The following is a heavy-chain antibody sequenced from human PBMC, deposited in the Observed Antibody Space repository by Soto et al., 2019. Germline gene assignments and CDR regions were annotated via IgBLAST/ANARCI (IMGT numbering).Heavy chain of an antibody. J-gene: IGHJ4*02. Sequence: GVSVKVSCQASGYTFPIYVVSSVRQDTGQGLEWMGRINSGDGSTTYAEKFQGRVTMATDTCTRTVYMELSSLRSEDTGVYCCARVGARPGVIDYWGKRTRVAVSS. CDR2: INSGDGST. D-gene: IGHD6-6*01. CDR3: ARVGARPGVIDY. V-gene: IGHV1-46*01. CDR1: GYTFPIYV.